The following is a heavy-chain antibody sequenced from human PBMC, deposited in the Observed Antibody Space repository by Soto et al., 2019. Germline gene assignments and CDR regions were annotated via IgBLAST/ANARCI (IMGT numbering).Heavy chain of an antibody. V-gene: IGHV3-30*18. CDR1: GFTFSSYG. CDR2: ISYDGSNK. D-gene: IGHD6-25*01. Sequence: QVQLVESGGGVVQPGRSLRLSCAASGFTFSSYGMHWVRQAPGKGLEWVAVISYDGSNKYYADSVKGRFTISRDNSKNTLYLQMNSVRAEDTAVYYCAKDRRPNYYYGMDVWGKGTTVTVSS. J-gene: IGHJ6*04. CDR3: AKDRRPNYYYGMDV.